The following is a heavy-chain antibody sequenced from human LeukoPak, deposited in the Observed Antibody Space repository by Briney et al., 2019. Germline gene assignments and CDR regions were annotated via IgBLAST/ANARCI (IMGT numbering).Heavy chain of an antibody. CDR2: ISGDGGST. V-gene: IGHV3-43*02. J-gene: IGHJ6*02. Sequence: GGSLRLSCAASGFIFDDHAMHWVRQAPGQGLEWVSLISGDGGSTYYADSVEGRFTISRDNSKNSLYLQMNSLRTEDTAFYYCGKDYGSGSYYFYALDVWGQGTTVTVSS. CDR3: GKDYGSGSYYFYALDV. CDR1: GFIFDDHA. D-gene: IGHD3-10*01.